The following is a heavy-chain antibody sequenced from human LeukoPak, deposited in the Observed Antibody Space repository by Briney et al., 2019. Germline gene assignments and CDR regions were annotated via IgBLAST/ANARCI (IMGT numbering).Heavy chain of an antibody. CDR1: GYSFRTYG. D-gene: IGHD4-11*01. V-gene: IGHV1-18*01. CDR3: ARVAFSKYHYYMDV. CDR2: LSAHIDDT. Sequence: ASVKVSCKASGYSFRTYGITWVRQAPGQGLEWMGWLSAHIDDTSYSQKFQGRVTVTTDTSTSTAYMELRSLRSDDTAVYFCARVAFSKYHYYMDVWGKGTTVTVSS. J-gene: IGHJ6*03.